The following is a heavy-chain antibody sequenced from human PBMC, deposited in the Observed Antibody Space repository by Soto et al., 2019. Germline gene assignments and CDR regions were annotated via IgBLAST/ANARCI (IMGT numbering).Heavy chain of an antibody. J-gene: IGHJ4*02. CDR3: ARDKGRGEYYFDY. D-gene: IGHD3-10*01. Sequence: LRLSCAASGFTVSSNYMSWVRQAPGKGLEWVSVIYSGGSTYYADSVKGRFTISRDNSKNTLYLQMNSLRAEDTAVYYCARDKGRGEYYFDYWGQGTLVTVSS. CDR2: IYSGGST. CDR1: GFTVSSNY. V-gene: IGHV3-53*01.